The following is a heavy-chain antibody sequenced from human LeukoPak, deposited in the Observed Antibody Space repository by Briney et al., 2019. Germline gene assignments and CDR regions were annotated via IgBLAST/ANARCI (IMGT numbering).Heavy chain of an antibody. D-gene: IGHD1-26*01. CDR2: ITSSGTHI. Sequence: GGSLRLSCEASGFTFSDCALNWVRQATGKAMEWVSSITSSGTHIFYADSVRGRFTISRDNAKNSLYLQMDSLGPDDTAVYYCARDPYSGNYGNDYYYYMDVWGKGTTVTISS. CDR3: ARDPYSGNYGNDYYYYMDV. J-gene: IGHJ6*03. CDR1: GFTFSDCA. V-gene: IGHV3-21*01.